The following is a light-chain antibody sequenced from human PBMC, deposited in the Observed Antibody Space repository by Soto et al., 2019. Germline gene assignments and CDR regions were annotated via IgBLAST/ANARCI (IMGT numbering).Light chain of an antibody. Sequence: DLQMTQSPSTLSASVGDRVTITCRASQSISSWLAWYQQKPGKAPKLLIYDASSLESGVPSRFSGSGSGTEFTLTISSLQPDDFATYYCQQGLTFGGGTKVEIK. V-gene: IGKV1-5*01. J-gene: IGKJ4*01. CDR2: DAS. CDR1: QSISSW. CDR3: QQGLT.